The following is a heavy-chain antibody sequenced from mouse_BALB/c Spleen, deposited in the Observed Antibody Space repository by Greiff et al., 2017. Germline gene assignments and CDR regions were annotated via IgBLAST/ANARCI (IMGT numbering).Heavy chain of an antibody. Sequence: VQLVESGAELARPGASVKMSCKASGYTFTSYTMHWVKQRPGQGLEWIGYINPSSGYTNYNQKFKDKATLTADKSSSTAYMQLSSLTSEDSAVYYCADRKIYYDYDGGFAYWGQGTLVTVSA. J-gene: IGHJ3*01. V-gene: IGHV1-4*01. CDR1: GYTFTSYT. CDR2: INPSSGYT. CDR3: ADRKIYYDYDGGFAY. D-gene: IGHD2-4*01.